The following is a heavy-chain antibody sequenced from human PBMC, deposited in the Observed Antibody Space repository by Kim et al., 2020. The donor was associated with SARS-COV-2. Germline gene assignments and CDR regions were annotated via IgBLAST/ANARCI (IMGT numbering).Heavy chain of an antibody. CDR2: ISYDGSTK. Sequence: GGSLRLSCAASGFTFSSYAMHWVRQAPGKGLEWVAVISYDGSTKSYAYSAQVRFTISRANSKNTMYLQLHSLRAEDTAVYYCSSDRPLLRYFDWGYYYGMDVWGKGTTVTVSS. CDR1: GFTFSSYA. CDR3: SSDRPLLRYFDWGYYYGMDV. J-gene: IGHJ6*04. V-gene: IGHV3-30*04. D-gene: IGHD3-9*01.